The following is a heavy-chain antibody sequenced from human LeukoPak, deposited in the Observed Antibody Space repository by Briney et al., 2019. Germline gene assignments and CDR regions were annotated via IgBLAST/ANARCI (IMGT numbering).Heavy chain of an antibody. V-gene: IGHV1-2*02. CDR2: INPNSSGT. D-gene: IGHD2-2*01. Sequence: GASVKVSCKASGYTFTGYYMHWVRQAPGQGLEWMGWINPNSSGTNYAQKFQGRVTMTRDTSISTAYMELSRLRSDDTAVYYCARESVVVPAAVVYYYYGMDVWGQGTTVTVSS. CDR1: GYTFTGYY. J-gene: IGHJ6*02. CDR3: ARESVVVPAAVVYYYYGMDV.